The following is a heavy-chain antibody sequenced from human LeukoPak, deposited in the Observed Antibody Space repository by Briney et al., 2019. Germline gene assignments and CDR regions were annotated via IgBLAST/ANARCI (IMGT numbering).Heavy chain of an antibody. D-gene: IGHD4-17*01. CDR2: INPSGGST. Sequence: ASVKVSCKASGYTFTSYYMHWVRQAPGQGLEWMGIINPSGGSTSYAQKFQGRVTMTRDTSISTAYMEVSSLRPDDTAVYYCARDFGRACGDKFDYWGQGTLVTVSS. V-gene: IGHV1-46*01. CDR1: GYTFTSYY. J-gene: IGHJ4*02. CDR3: ARDFGRACGDKFDY.